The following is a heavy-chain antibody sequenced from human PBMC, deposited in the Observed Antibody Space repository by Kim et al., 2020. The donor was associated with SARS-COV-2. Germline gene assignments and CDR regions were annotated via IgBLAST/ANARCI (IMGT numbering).Heavy chain of an antibody. CDR2: ISYDGSNK. V-gene: IGHV3-30*18. Sequence: GGSLRLSCAASGFTFSSYGMHWVRQAPGKGLEWVAVISYDGSNKYYADSVKGRFTISRDNSKNTLYLQMNSLRAEDTAVYYCAKTSFPTTVVRDAGSGPRAHFDYWGQGTLVTVSS. D-gene: IGHD4-17*01. J-gene: IGHJ4*02. CDR1: GFTFSSYG. CDR3: AKTSFPTTVVRDAGSGPRAHFDY.